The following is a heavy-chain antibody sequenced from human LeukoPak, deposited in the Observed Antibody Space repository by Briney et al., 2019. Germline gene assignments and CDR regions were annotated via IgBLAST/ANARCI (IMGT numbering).Heavy chain of an antibody. V-gene: IGHV3-30*04. J-gene: IGHJ4*02. CDR3: AKDPYDYGDYVPDY. Sequence: PGGSLRLSCAASGFTFSSYAMHWVRQAPGKGLEWVAVISYDGSNKYYADSVKGRFTISRDNSKNTLYLQMNSLRAEDTAVYYCAKDPYDYGDYVPDYWGQGTLVTVSS. D-gene: IGHD4-17*01. CDR1: GFTFSSYA. CDR2: ISYDGSNK.